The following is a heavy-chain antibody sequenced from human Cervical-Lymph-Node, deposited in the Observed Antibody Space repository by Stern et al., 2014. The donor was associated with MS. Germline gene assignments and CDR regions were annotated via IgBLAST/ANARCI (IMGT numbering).Heavy chain of an antibody. D-gene: IGHD3-22*01. CDR2: LSPNSNDP. CDR1: GYTFTAFF. V-gene: IGHV1-2*06. CDR3: AREEALIVVGIDY. J-gene: IGHJ4*02. Sequence: QVQLVQSGAKMQKPGASVKVSCKASGYTFTAFFIHWVRHVPGQGLELMGRLSPNSNDPTYAPQVQDSVTMTRATSIGTAYPELNRLTSADTAVYYCAREEALIVVGIDYWGQGTQVTVSS.